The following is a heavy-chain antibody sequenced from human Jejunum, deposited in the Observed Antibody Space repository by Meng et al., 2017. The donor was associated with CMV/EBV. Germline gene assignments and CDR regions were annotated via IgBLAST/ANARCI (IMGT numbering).Heavy chain of an antibody. Sequence: EAQLVGSGGGLIQPGGSLRLSCAASAFTVSSNYMNWGRQAPGKELEWVSVIYNGDNTNYAESVRGRFTISRDNSKNTLYLQMNSLRAEDTAVYYCAGGAVWLVYEYWGQGTLVTVSS. J-gene: IGHJ4*02. D-gene: IGHD5-12*01. CDR1: AFTVSSNY. CDR3: AGGAVWLVYEY. V-gene: IGHV3-53*01. CDR2: IYNGDNT.